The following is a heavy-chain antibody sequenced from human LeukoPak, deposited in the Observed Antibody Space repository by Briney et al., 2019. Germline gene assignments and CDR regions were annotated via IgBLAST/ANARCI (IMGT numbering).Heavy chain of an antibody. CDR3: ARADSSGWYYCDY. Sequence: GASVKVSCKASGYTFTGYYMHWVRQAPGQGLEWMGRINPNSGGTNYAQKFQGRVTMPRDTSISTAYMELSRLRSDDTAVYYCARADSSGWYYCDYWGQGTLVTVFS. CDR1: GYTFTGYY. CDR2: INPNSGGT. D-gene: IGHD6-19*01. J-gene: IGHJ4*02. V-gene: IGHV1-2*06.